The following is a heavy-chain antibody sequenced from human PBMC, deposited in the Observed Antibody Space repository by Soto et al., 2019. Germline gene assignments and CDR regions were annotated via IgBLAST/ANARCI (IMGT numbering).Heavy chain of an antibody. V-gene: IGHV1-69*08. CDR2: IIPILGIA. J-gene: IGHJ4*02. CDR3: ARDRRWELLGGYYFDY. CDR1: GGTFSSYT. Sequence: QVQLVQSGAEVKKPGSSVKVSCKASGGTFSSYTISWVRQAPGQGLEWMGRIIPILGIANYAQKFQGRVTITADKSTSTADMELSSLRSEDTAVYYCARDRRWELLGGYYFDYWGQGTLVTVSS. D-gene: IGHD1-26*01.